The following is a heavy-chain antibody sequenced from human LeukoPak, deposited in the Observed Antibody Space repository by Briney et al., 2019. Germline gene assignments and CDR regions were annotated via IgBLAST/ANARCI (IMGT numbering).Heavy chain of an antibody. Sequence: GGSLRLSCAASGFTFSSYAMSWIRQAPGKGLEWVSGIIDNGYITYYANSVRGRFTISRDNSKNTLFLQMNSLRAEDTAVYYCAKLGGQEVHNYYVAVWGKGTTVAVSS. CDR3: AKLGGQEVHNYYVAV. V-gene: IGHV3-23*01. D-gene: IGHD3-16*01. CDR2: IIDNGYIT. J-gene: IGHJ6*03. CDR1: GFTFSSYA.